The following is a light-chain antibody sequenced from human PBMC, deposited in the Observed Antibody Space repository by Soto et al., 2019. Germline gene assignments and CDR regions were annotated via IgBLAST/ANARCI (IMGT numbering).Light chain of an antibody. CDR1: QSISSY. Sequence: DIQMTQSSFSLSASVGDRVTITCRASQSISSYLSWYQQKPGKAPKLLIYGASTLQDGVPSRFGGSGSGTEFTLTISSLQPGDCATYYCLQYNSYPLTFGGGTKVEIK. CDR2: GAS. J-gene: IGKJ4*01. V-gene: IGKV1-17*01. CDR3: LQYNSYPLT.